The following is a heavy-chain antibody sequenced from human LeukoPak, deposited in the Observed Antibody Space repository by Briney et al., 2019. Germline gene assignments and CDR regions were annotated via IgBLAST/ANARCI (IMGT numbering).Heavy chain of an antibody. D-gene: IGHD5-24*01. CDR1: GYSFIDYY. V-gene: IGHV1-2*02. CDR3: ARPPGRDGYNRYDY. CDR2: INPDSGGT. Sequence: ASVTVSCKASGYSFIDYYIHWVRQAPGQGLELLGWINPDSGGTNYVQKFQGRVTMTRDTSISTAYMELSRLTSDDTARYFCARPPGRDGYNRYDYWGQGTLVTVSS. J-gene: IGHJ4*02.